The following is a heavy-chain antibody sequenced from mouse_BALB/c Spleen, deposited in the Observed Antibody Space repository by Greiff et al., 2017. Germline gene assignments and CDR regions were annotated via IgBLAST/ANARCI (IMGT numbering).Heavy chain of an antibody. D-gene: IGHD2-13*01. CDR3: TREAMGDLGWYFDV. J-gene: IGHJ1*01. CDR2: ISSGGGYT. CDR1: GFTFSNYT. Sequence: EVQLVESGGGLVKPGGSLKLSCAASGFTFSNYTMSWVRQTPEKRLEWVATISSGGGYTYYPDSVKGRFTISRDNAKNTLYLQMSSLKSEDTAMYYCTREAMGDLGWYFDVWGAGTTVTVSS. V-gene: IGHV5-6-4*01.